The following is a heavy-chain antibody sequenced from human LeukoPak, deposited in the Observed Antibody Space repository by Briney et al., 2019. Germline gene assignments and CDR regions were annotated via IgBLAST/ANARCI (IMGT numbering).Heavy chain of an antibody. J-gene: IGHJ6*03. CDR2: IIPIFGTA. CDR1: GYTFTSSA. Sequence: ASVKVSCKASGYTFTSSAMNWVRQAPGQGLEWMGGIIPIFGTANYAQKFQGRVTITADESTSTAYMELSSLRSEDTAVYYCASAHIVGATAPPHYYYYYYMDVWGKGTTVTVS. CDR3: ASAHIVGATAPPHYYYYYYMDV. D-gene: IGHD1-26*01. V-gene: IGHV1-69*13.